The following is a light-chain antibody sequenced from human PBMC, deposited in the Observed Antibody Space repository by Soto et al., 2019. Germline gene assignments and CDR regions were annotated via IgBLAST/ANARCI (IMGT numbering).Light chain of an antibody. J-gene: IGLJ2*01. V-gene: IGLV2-8*01. CDR1: SSDVGGNKF. CDR2: EVS. CDR3: NSYAGSNTMV. Sequence: QSALTQPPSASGSPGQSVTISCTGTSSDVGGNKFVSWYQQHPGKAPKLIIYEVSKRPAGVPDRFSGSKSGNTASLTVSGLQAEDEADYHCNSYAGSNTMVFGGGTKLTVL.